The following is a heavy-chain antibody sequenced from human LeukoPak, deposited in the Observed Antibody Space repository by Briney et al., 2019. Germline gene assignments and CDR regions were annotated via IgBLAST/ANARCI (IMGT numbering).Heavy chain of an antibody. CDR3: ARLGDILTGYSSNWFDP. CDR1: GYTFTSYD. D-gene: IGHD3-9*01. J-gene: IGHJ5*02. Sequence: ASVKVSCKASGYTFTSYDINWVRQATGQGLEWMGWINPNSGGTNYAQKFQGRVTMTRDTSISTAYMELSRLRSDDTAVYYCARLGDILTGYSSNWFDPWGQGTLVTVSS. V-gene: IGHV1-2*02. CDR2: INPNSGGT.